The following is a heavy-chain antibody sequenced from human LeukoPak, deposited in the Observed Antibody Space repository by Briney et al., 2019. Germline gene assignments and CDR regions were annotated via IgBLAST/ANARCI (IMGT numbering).Heavy chain of an antibody. J-gene: IGHJ4*02. CDR2: IYYSGNT. CDR3: ATDNSYGSGSYYT. Sequence: PSETLSLTCTVSGGSISSFYWNWIRQPPGKGLEWIGYIYYSGNTNYNPSLKSRVTISVDTSKNQFSLKLSSVTAADTAVYYCATDNSYGSGSYYTWGQGTLVTASS. D-gene: IGHD3-10*01. V-gene: IGHV4-59*01. CDR1: GGSISSFY.